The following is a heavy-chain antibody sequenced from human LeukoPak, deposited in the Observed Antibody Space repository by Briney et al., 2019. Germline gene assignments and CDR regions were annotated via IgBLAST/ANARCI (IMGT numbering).Heavy chain of an antibody. CDR2: LNLNSGST. D-gene: IGHD3-22*01. J-gene: IGHJ4*02. Sequence: ASVKVSCTSAGSTFTGYYMHWERQAPAQGLELMGCLNLNSGSTNKAHKLQGRVTMSTDTSTSTAYIELRSLRSDDTAVYYCARVADTAVMYYDSSGYPDYWGQGTLVTVSS. V-gene: IGHV1-2*02. CDR1: GSTFTGYY. CDR3: ARVADTAVMYYDSSGYPDY.